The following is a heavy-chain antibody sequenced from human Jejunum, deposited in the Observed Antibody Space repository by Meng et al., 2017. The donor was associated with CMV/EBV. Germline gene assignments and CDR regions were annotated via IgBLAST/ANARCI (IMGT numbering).Heavy chain of an antibody. CDR1: GFTFSSYW. CDR3: ARQKCGGDCDMDV. CDR2: IKQDGSER. V-gene: IGHV3-7*01. Sequence: SGFTFSSYWKNWVRQVPGKGLEWVANIKQDGSERYYVESVKGRFTISRNNAENSLFLQMDGLRAEDTAVYYCARQKCGGDCDMDVWGQGTTVTVSS. J-gene: IGHJ6*02. D-gene: IGHD2-21*01.